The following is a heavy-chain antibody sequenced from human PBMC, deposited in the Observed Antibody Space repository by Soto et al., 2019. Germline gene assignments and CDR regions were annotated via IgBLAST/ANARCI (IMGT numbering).Heavy chain of an antibody. J-gene: IGHJ3*02. CDR3: ARVGIYYYDSSGPTPEPVAFDI. CDR2: IYYSGST. CDR1: GGSISSGDYY. D-gene: IGHD3-22*01. Sequence: SETLSLTCTVSGGSISSGDYYWSWIRQPPGKSLEWIGYIYYSGSTYYNPSLKSRVTISVDTSKNQFSLKLSSVTAADTAVYYCARVGIYYYDSSGPTPEPVAFDIWGQGTMVTVSS. V-gene: IGHV4-30-4*01.